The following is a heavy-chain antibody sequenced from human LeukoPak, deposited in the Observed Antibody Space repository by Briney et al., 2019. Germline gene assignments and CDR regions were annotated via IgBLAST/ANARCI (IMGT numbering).Heavy chain of an antibody. Sequence: GGSLRLSCAVSGFTFSIYSMNWVRQAPGKGLEWVSYINSRSSTIYHADSVKGRFTISRDNAKNSLYLQMNSLRDEDTAVYYCARPGDYGYYYNGMDVWGQGTTVTVSS. D-gene: IGHD4-17*01. J-gene: IGHJ6*02. CDR2: INSRSSTI. V-gene: IGHV3-48*02. CDR1: GFTFSIYS. CDR3: ARPGDYGYYYNGMDV.